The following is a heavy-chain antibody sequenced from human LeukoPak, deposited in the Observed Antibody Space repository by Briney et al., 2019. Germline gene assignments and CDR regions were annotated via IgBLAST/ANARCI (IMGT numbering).Heavy chain of an antibody. V-gene: IGHV4-4*02. Sequence: SETLSLTCAVSGGSISSSTNWWSWVRQPPGKGLEWIGEIYHSGGTNYNPSLKSRITMSVDKSQNQFSLKVNSLTAADTAVYYCATNGYYCMDVWGKGTTVTVSS. CDR1: GGSISSSTNW. CDR2: IYHSGGT. D-gene: IGHD2-8*01. CDR3: ATNGYYCMDV. J-gene: IGHJ6*03.